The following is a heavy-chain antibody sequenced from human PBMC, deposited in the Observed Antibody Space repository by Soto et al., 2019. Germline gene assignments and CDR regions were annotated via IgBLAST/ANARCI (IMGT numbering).Heavy chain of an antibody. CDR1: GYTFSSYG. Sequence: QVQLVQSGAEVKKPGASVKVSCKASGYTFSSYGISWVRQAPGQGLEWMGWISAYNGNTKYAQKFQGRVTMTTVKATSTAYRELRSLRSDDTAVYYCAREPNYVDYWGQGTLVTVSS. CDR2: ISAYNGNT. V-gene: IGHV1-18*01. CDR3: AREPNYVDY. J-gene: IGHJ4*02.